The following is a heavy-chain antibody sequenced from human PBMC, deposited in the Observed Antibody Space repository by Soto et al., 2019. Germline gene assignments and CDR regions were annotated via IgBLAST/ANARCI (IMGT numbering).Heavy chain of an antibody. Sequence: EASVKVSCKDSGCTFSIYTISWVRQAPGQGLEWMGRIIPILGIANYAQKFQGRVTITADKSTSTAYMELSSLRSEDTAVYYCARDHDGRVAAAGYPWYRGPKKQHGGPTEYYYYGMDVWGQGTTVTVSS. CDR2: IIPILGIA. V-gene: IGHV1-69*04. CDR1: GCTFSIYT. D-gene: IGHD6-13*01. J-gene: IGHJ6*02. CDR3: ARDHDGRVAAAGYPWYRGPKKQHGGPTEYYYYGMDV.